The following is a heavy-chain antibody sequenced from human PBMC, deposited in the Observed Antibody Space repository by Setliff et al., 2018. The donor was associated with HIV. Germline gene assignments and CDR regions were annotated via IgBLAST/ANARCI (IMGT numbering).Heavy chain of an antibody. J-gene: IGHJ4*02. Sequence: SETLSLTCVFSGVSISNSLWWTWVRQPPGKGLEWIGNMYYSGSTYYNPSLKSRVTISIDTSKNQFSLKLSSVTAADTAVYYCARHAPRGYSYGHYYFDYWGQGTLVTVSS. D-gene: IGHD5-18*01. CDR2: MYYSGST. CDR1: GVSISNSLW. V-gene: IGHV4-4*02. CDR3: ARHAPRGYSYGHYYFDY.